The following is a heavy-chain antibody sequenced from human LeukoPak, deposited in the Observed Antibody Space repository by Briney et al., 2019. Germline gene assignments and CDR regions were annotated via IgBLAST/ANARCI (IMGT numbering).Heavy chain of an antibody. J-gene: IGHJ6*03. D-gene: IGHD6-19*01. CDR3: VRVNPGAGGWYRYYYMDV. Sequence: PSETLSLTCGVYDGSFIGDYWSWIRQSPGMGLEWIGQVYHSGSTNYNPSLKSRVTISVDTSKNQFSLKLSSVTAADTAIYYCVRVNPGAGGWYRYYYMDVWGKGTTVTVSS. CDR2: VYHSGST. V-gene: IGHV4-34*01. CDR1: DGSFIGDY.